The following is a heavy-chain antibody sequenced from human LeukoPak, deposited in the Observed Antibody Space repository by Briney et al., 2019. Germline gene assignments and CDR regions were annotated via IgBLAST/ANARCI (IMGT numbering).Heavy chain of an antibody. J-gene: IGHJ4*02. CDR3: TRATERYFDWLPRPDYFDY. CDR2: IRSKAYGGTT. V-gene: IGHV3-49*03. D-gene: IGHD3-9*01. CDR1: GFTFGDYA. Sequence: GGSLRLSCTASGFTFGDYAMSWFRQAPGKGLEWVGFIRSKAYGGTTEYAASVKGRFTISRDDSKSIAYLQMNSLKTEDTAVYYCTRATERYFDWLPRPDYFDYWGQGTLVTVSS.